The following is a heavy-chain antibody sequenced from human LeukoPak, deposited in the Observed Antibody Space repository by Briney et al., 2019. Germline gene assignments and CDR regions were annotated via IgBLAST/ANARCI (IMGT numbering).Heavy chain of an antibody. J-gene: IGHJ4*02. D-gene: IGHD3-3*01. CDR1: GFIFSSYS. Sequence: GSLRLSCAASGFIFSSYSMNWVRQAPGKGLEWVSSISSSSSYIYYADSVKGRFTISRDNAKNSLYLQMNSLRAEDTAVYYCASDITTIFGVVPHWGQGTLVTVSS. CDR2: ISSSSSYI. V-gene: IGHV3-21*01. CDR3: ASDITTIFGVVPH.